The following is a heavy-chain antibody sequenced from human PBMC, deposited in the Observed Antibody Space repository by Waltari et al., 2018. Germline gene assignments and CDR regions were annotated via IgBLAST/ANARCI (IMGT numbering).Heavy chain of an antibody. CDR3: AKMTRSWAEGAFDS. D-gene: IGHD6-6*01. Sequence: EVQLLESGGHLIQPGGSLRVSCVASGFTLGSYAMSWVRQAPGMGLEWVASLRANGASAYYADSVKGRFTISRDTSENTLYLQVSALRVDDTAIYYCAKMTRSWAEGAFDSWGQGTLLTVSS. CDR1: GFTLGSYA. V-gene: IGHV3-23*01. CDR2: LRANGASA. J-gene: IGHJ4*02.